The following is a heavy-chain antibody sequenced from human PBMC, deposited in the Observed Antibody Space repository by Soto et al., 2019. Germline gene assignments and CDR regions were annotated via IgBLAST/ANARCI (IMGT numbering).Heavy chain of an antibody. Sequence: QVQLQQSGPGLVKPSQTLSLTCAISGESVPTNSATWDWIRQSPSRGLEWLGRTYYRSKWYHDYAVSVKGLITINAETSINQLSLQLNSVSPDDTAVYYCARLIGDSWLDSWGQGTLVTVSS. CDR1: GESVPTNSAT. D-gene: IGHD2-8*01. V-gene: IGHV6-1*01. CDR3: ARLIGDSWLDS. J-gene: IGHJ5*01. CDR2: TYYRSKWYH.